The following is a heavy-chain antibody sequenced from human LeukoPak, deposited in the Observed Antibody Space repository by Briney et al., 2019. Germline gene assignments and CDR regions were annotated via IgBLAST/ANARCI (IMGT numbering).Heavy chain of an antibody. CDR2: IGGYNGNT. V-gene: IGHV1-18*01. D-gene: IGHD2-21*01. Sequence: ASVKVSCKASGYTFNVYGISWVRQAPGQGLEWMGWIGGYNGNTDYAQKLQGRVTMTTDTSTSTAYMELRSLTSADTAVVYCVRDVVGGPRAYSFDADAFDIWGQGTVVTVSS. CDR1: GYTFNVYG. CDR3: VRDVVGGPRAYSFDADAFDI. J-gene: IGHJ3*02.